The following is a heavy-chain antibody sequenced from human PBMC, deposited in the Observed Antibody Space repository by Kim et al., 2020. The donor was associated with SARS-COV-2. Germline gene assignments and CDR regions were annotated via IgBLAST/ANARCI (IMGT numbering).Heavy chain of an antibody. J-gene: IGHJ4*02. D-gene: IGHD1-26*01. Sequence: GGSLRLSCAASGFTFNTYGMHWVRQAPGKGLEWVAVISYVGSNKYYADSVKGRFTNSRENSKNTLYLQMNSLRIEDTVVYYCAKSFSGCYFGYDYWGQGTLLTVSS. V-gene: IGHV3-30*18. CDR1: GFTFNTYG. CDR2: ISYVGSNK. CDR3: AKSFSGCYFGYDY.